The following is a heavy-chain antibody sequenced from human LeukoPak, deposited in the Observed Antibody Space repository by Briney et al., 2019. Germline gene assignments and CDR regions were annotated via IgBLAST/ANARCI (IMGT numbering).Heavy chain of an antibody. CDR1: GSTFSIYA. CDR3: AKRESSGKYFDY. J-gene: IGHJ4*02. CDR2: ISGSGGST. Sequence: GGSLRLSCAASGSTFSIYAMTWVRQAPGKGLEWVSGISGSGGSTYYADSVKGRFTISRDNSKNTLYLQMNSLRAEDTAVYYCAKRESSGKYFDYWGQGTLVTVSS. D-gene: IGHD6-19*01. V-gene: IGHV3-23*01.